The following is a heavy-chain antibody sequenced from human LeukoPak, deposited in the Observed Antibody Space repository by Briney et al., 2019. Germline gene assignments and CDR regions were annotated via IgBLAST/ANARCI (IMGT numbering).Heavy chain of an antibody. J-gene: IGHJ4*02. Sequence: SETLSLTCTVSGYSISSGYYWGWIRQPPGKGLEWIGSIYHSGSTYYNPSLKSRVTISVDTSKNQFSLKLSSVTAADTAVYYCARGRSSIAAAGRDYWGQGTLVTVSS. D-gene: IGHD6-13*01. CDR1: GYSISSGYY. CDR3: ARGRSSIAAAGRDY. CDR2: IYHSGST. V-gene: IGHV4-38-2*02.